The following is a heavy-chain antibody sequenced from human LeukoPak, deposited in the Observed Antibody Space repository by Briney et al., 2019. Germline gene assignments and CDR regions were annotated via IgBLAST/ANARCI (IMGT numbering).Heavy chain of an antibody. CDR3: AREKYYRIGRFDRAYLDD. Sequence: AASVKVSCKAPTATLSTYAIHWGREAPGQRLEWMGWISTGKDNTRNIKAFQDRVTIYRDTSASTVYMELRGLRSEDMAVYFCAREKYYRIGRFDRAYLDDWGQGTLINVSS. J-gene: IGHJ4*02. D-gene: IGHD3-10*01. CDR2: ISTGKDNT. V-gene: IGHV1-3*03. CDR1: TATLSTYA.